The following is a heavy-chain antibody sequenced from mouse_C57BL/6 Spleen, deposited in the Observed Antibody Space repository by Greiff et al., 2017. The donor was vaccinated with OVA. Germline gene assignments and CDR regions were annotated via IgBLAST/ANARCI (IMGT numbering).Heavy chain of an antibody. V-gene: IGHV1-42*01. D-gene: IGHD1-1*01. CDR1: GYSFTGYY. Sequence: VQLQQSGPELVKPGASVKISCKASGYSFTGYYMNWVKQSPEKSLEWIGEINPSTGGTTYNQKFKAKATLTVDKSSSPAYMQLKSLTSEDSAVYYCAKGSAITTVVATDYYAMDDWGQGTSVTVSS. CDR2: INPSTGGT. CDR3: AKGSAITTVVATDYYAMDD. J-gene: IGHJ4*01.